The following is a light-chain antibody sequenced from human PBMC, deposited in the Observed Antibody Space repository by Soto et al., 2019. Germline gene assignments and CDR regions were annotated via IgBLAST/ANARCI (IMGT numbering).Light chain of an antibody. Sequence: EIVLTQSPGTLSLSPGESATLSCRASQSVSRSYLAWYQQKPGQAPRLLIYDASTRAAGIPDRFSGSGSGTDFTLTISRLEPEDFAVYYCQQYGTSPEITFGPGTRWIS. CDR1: QSVSRSY. J-gene: IGKJ3*01. CDR2: DAS. V-gene: IGKV3-20*01. CDR3: QQYGTSPEIT.